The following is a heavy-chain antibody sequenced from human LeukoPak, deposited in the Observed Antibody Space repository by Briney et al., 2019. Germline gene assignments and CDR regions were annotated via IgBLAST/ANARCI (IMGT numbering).Heavy chain of an antibody. D-gene: IGHD3-22*01. Sequence: PSETLSLTCTVSGGSISSYYWSWIRQPAGKGLEWIGRIYTSGSTNYNPSLKSRVTMSVDTSKNQFSLKLSSVTAADTAVYYCARDHDSSGYYPYFDYWGQGTLVTVSS. J-gene: IGHJ4*02. CDR3: ARDHDSSGYYPYFDY. CDR2: IYTSGST. CDR1: GGSISSYY. V-gene: IGHV4-4*07.